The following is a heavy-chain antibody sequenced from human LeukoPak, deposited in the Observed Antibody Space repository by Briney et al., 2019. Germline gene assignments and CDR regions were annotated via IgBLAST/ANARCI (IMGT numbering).Heavy chain of an antibody. J-gene: IGHJ5*02. CDR3: AKAPSSGWFRFGFDP. CDR2: ISWNSGSI. CDR1: GFTFDDYA. Sequence: GGSLRLSCAASGFTFDDYAMHWVRQAPGKGLEWVSGISWNSGSIGYADSVKGRFTISRDNAKNSLYLQMNSLRAEDTAVYYCAKAPSSGWFRFGFDPWGQGTLVTVSS. D-gene: IGHD6-19*01. V-gene: IGHV3-9*01.